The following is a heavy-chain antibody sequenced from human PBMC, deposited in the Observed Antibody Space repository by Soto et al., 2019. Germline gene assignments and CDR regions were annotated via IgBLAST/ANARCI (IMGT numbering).Heavy chain of an antibody. Sequence: SQTLSLTCAISGDSVSSYSAVWSWIRQSPSRGLEWLGRTYYRSKWYNDYAVSVKSRITISPETSKNQFSLQLNSVTPEDTAVYYCARLIGNSWFPEWGQGTLVTVSS. CDR3: ARLIGNSWFPE. V-gene: IGHV6-1*01. CDR1: GDSVSSYSAV. D-gene: IGHD6-13*01. J-gene: IGHJ4*02. CDR2: TYYRSKWYN.